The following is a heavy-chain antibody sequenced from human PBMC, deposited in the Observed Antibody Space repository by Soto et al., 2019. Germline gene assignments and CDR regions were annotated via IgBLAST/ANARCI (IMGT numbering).Heavy chain of an antibody. J-gene: IGHJ3*02. V-gene: IGHV4-39*01. CDR1: GGCISSSSYY. CDR3: AVPFESQDAFDI. Sequence: SETLSLTCTVCGGCISSSSYYWGWIRQPPGKGLEWIGSIYYSGSTYYNPSLKSRVTISVDTSKNQFSLKLSSVTAADTAVYYCAVPFESQDAFDIWGQGTMVTVSS. CDR2: IYYSGST.